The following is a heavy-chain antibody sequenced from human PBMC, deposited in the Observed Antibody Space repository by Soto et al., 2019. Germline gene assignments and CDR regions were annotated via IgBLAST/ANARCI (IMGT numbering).Heavy chain of an antibody. V-gene: IGHV3-30*18. CDR3: ANLKYSGYDPQYGMDV. CDR1: GFTFSSYG. CDR2: ISYDGSNK. Sequence: PVGSLRLSCAASGFTFSSYGMHWVRQAPGKGLEWVAVISYDGSNKYYADSVKGRFTISRDNSKNTLYLQMNSLRAEDTAVYYCANLKYSGYDPQYGMDVWGQGTTVTVSS. D-gene: IGHD5-12*01. J-gene: IGHJ6*02.